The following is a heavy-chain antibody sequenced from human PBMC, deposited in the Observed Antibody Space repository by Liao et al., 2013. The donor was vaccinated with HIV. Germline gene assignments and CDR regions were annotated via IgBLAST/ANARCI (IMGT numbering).Heavy chain of an antibody. CDR3: ARERIPLKFGYFDL. V-gene: IGHV4-61*02. CDR2: IYTSGST. D-gene: IGHD2-15*01. CDR1: GGSISSGSSY. J-gene: IGHJ2*01. Sequence: QVQLQESGPGLVKPSQTLSLTCSVSGGSISSGSSYWSWIRQPAGKGLEWIGRIYTSGSTNYNPSLKSRVTISVDTSKNQFSLKLSSMTAADTAVYYCARERIPLKFGYFDLWGRATLVAVSS.